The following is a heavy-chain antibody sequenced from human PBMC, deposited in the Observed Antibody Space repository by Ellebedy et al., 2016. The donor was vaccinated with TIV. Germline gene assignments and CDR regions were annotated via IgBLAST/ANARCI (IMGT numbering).Heavy chain of an antibody. Sequence: ASVKVSCKASGYTLTHNYIHWVRQAPGQGLEWMGVMDPRGDSPTYAQKFQGRFAMISDTSTGPVYMELSSLRSDDTAVYYCARGEVATSGAASDIWGQGTMVTVSS. CDR2: MDPRGDSP. CDR3: ARGEVATSGAASDI. D-gene: IGHD5-12*01. V-gene: IGHV1-46*01. CDR1: GYTLTHNY. J-gene: IGHJ3*02.